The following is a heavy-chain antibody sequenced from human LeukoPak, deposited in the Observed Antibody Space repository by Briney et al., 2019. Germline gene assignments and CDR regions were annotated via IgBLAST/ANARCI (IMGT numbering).Heavy chain of an antibody. CDR1: GVTVTSSY. V-gene: IGHV3-66*01. Sequence: PGGSLRLSCEVSGVTVTSSYMSWFRHAPGKGLDWVSVIYSGGDIYSADSVKGRFTVSRDNSKSTLYLQMNSLRAEDTAVYYCARGNTGYNSNWGRDFDCWGQGTLVTVSS. CDR3: ARGNTGYNSNWGRDFDC. CDR2: IYSGGDI. D-gene: IGHD4-11*01. J-gene: IGHJ4*02.